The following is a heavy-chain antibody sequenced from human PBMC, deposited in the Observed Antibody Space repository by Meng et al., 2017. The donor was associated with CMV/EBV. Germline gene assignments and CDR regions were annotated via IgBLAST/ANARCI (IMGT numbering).Heavy chain of an antibody. CDR1: GFTVSSNY. Sequence: GGSLRLSCAASGFTVSSNYMSWVRQAPGKGLEWVSVIYSGGSTYYADSVKGRFTISRDNSKNTLYLQMNSLRAEDTAVYYCAKDALGYDFWSGYYTGYYYYGMDVWGQGTTVTVSS. V-gene: IGHV3-66*02. CDR2: IYSGGST. J-gene: IGHJ6*02. D-gene: IGHD3-3*01. CDR3: AKDALGYDFWSGYYTGYYYYGMDV.